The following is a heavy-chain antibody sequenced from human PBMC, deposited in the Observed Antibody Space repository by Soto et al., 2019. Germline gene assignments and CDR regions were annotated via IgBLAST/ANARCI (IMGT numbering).Heavy chain of an antibody. D-gene: IGHD3-3*01. J-gene: IGHJ6*02. CDR1: GFTFSSYG. V-gene: IGHV3-33*01. CDR3: AREAGYDFWSGFATWVYYYGMDV. Sequence: QAQLVESGGGVVQPGRSLRLSCAASGFTFSSYGMHWVRQAPGKGLGGAPVVWYDGSNKYYPDSVKGRFTLYRDSSKNTLYIQMNCLSSEDRTVYYCAREAGYDFWSGFATWVYYYGMDVWGQGTTVTVSS. CDR2: VWYDGSNK.